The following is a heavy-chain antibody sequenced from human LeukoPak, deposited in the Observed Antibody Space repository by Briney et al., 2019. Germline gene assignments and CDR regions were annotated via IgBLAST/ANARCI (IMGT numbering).Heavy chain of an antibody. CDR2: INHSGST. Sequence: PSETLSLTCAVYGGSFSGYYWSWIRQPPGKGLEWIGEINHSGSTNYNPSLKSRVTISVDTSKNKFSLKLSSVTAADTAVYYCARDLSSMTGDYWGQGTLVTVSS. V-gene: IGHV4-34*01. D-gene: IGHD3-22*01. CDR1: GGSFSGYY. CDR3: ARDLSSMTGDY. J-gene: IGHJ4*02.